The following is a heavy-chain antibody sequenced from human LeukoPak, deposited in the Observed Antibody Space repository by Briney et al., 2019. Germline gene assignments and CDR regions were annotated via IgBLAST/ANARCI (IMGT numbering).Heavy chain of an antibody. V-gene: IGHV1-2*02. CDR1: GYTFTGYY. CDR2: INPNSGGT. CDR3: AREAADYYGSSGYYFNTAGFDP. J-gene: IGHJ5*02. Sequence: ASVKVSCKASGYTFTGYYMHWVRQAPGQGLEWMGWINPNSGGTNYAQKFQGRVTMTRDTSISTAYMELSRLRSDDTAVYYCAREAADYYGSSGYYFNTAGFDPWGQGTLVTVSS. D-gene: IGHD3-22*01.